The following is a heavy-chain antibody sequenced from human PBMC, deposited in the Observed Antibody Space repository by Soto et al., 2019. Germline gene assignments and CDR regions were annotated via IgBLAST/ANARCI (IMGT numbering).Heavy chain of an antibody. CDR2: INAGNGNT. J-gene: IGHJ5*02. D-gene: IGHD3-9*01. CDR3: ARDDGYYDILTGQGANWFDP. CDR1: GYTFTSYA. Sequence: QVQLVQSGAEVKKPGASVKVSCKASGYTFTSYAMHWVRQAPGQRLEGMGWINAGNGNTKYSQKFQGRVTITRDTSAGTAYMELSSLRSEDTAVYYCARDDGYYDILTGQGANWFDPWGQGTLVTVSS. V-gene: IGHV1-3*01.